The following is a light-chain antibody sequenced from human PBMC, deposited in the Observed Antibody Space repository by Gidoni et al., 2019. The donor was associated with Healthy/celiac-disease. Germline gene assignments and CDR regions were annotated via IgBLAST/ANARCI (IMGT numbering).Light chain of an antibody. V-gene: IGKV4-1*01. J-gene: IGKJ2*01. CDR3: QQYYSTPYT. CDR2: WAS. CDR1: QSFLYSSNNNNY. Sequence: DIVMTQSPDSLAVSLGERATINCKSSQSFLYSSNNNNYLAWYQQRPGQPPNLLIYWASTRESGVPDRFSGSGSGTDFTLTISSLQAEDVAVYYCQQYYSTPYTFGQGTKLEIK.